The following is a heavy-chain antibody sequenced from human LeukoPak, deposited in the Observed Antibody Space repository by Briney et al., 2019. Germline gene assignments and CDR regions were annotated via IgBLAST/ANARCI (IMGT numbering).Heavy chain of an antibody. CDR1: GFTFSSYW. Sequence: GGSLRLSCAASGFTFSSYWMSWVRQAPGRGLEWVANIKQDGSERYYVDSVKGRFTISRDNAKNSLYLQMNSLRAEDTAVYYCAISIVGATRKTPRVDYWGQGTLVTVSS. CDR3: AISIVGATRKTPRVDY. CDR2: IKQDGSER. V-gene: IGHV3-7*01. J-gene: IGHJ4*02. D-gene: IGHD1-26*01.